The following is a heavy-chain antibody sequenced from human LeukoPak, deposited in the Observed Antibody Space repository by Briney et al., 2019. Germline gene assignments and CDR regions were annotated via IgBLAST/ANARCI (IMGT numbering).Heavy chain of an antibody. D-gene: IGHD6-13*01. CDR3: ARDIAAAGLFFDS. CDR1: GFTLRSYW. J-gene: IGHJ4*02. V-gene: IGHV3-7*01. Sequence: GGSLRLSCVASGFTLRSYWMSWVRQAPGKGLEWVANIKYDGSEKDYVDSVKGRFTISRDNAKNSLYLQMNSLRAEDTAVYYCARDIAAAGLFFDSWGQGTLVTVSS. CDR2: IKYDGSEK.